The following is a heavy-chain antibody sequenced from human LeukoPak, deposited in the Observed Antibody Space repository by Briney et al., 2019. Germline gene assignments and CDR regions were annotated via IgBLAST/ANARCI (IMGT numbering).Heavy chain of an antibody. Sequence: SVKVPCKASGGTFSSYAISWVRQAPGQGLEWMGRIIPIFGTANYAQKFQGRVTITTDESTSTAYMELSSLRSEDTAVYYCARDLPYSSGSGYWGQGTLVTVSS. CDR3: ARDLPYSSGSGY. CDR2: IIPIFGTA. J-gene: IGHJ4*02. CDR1: GGTFSSYA. V-gene: IGHV1-69*05. D-gene: IGHD6-19*01.